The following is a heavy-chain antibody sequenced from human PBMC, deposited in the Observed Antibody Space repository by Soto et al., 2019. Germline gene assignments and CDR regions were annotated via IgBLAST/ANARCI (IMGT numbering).Heavy chain of an antibody. V-gene: IGHV4-4*02. CDR2: ISHIGSV. Sequence: QVLLQESGPGLVQPSGTLSLSCAVSGVSISSNYYWGWVRQPPGKGLEWLGDISHIGSVNYSPPLMSRVTISMDRSENQFCLKLNSVTAADTAVYYCVRSFGWYAIDYWGQGTLVIVSS. D-gene: IGHD6-19*01. CDR3: VRSFGWYAIDY. CDR1: GVSISSNYY. J-gene: IGHJ4*02.